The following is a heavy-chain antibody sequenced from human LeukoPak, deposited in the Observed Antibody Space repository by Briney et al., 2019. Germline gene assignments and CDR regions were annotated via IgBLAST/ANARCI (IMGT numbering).Heavy chain of an antibody. Sequence: PSETLSLTSTVSGGSISSYYWSWIRQPPGQGREWIGYIYYSGRTNYNTSLKSGVTISVETSNNKFLLMGSSATSADTAGYFCARAVYVWASYRYTRCDYWGQGTLVTVSS. CDR1: GGSISSYY. CDR3: ARAVYVWASYRYTRCDY. CDR2: IYYSGRT. D-gene: IGHD3-16*02. J-gene: IGHJ4*02. V-gene: IGHV4-59*01.